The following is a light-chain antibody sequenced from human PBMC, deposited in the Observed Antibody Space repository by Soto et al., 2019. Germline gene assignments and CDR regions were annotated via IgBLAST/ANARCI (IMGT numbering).Light chain of an antibody. CDR1: GGSIATNY. V-gene: IGLV6-57*02. Sequence: NFMLTQPHSVSASPGKTVTISCIGSGGSIATNYVQWYQQRPGSAPITIIYEDNQRPSGVPDRFSGSIDSSSNSASLTIPGLRAEDEADYYCQSYDTQYVVFGGGTKVTVL. J-gene: IGLJ2*01. CDR3: QSYDTQYVV. CDR2: EDN.